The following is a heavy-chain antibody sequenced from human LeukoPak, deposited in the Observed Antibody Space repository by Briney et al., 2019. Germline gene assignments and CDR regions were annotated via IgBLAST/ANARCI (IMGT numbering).Heavy chain of an antibody. V-gene: IGHV3-30-3*01. CDR2: ISYDGSNK. CDR3: ARDGLAVVYDAFDI. CDR1: GFTFSSYA. D-gene: IGHD6-19*01. Sequence: GGSLRLSCAASGFTFSSYAMHWVRQAPGKGLEWVAVISYDGSNKYYADSVKGRSTISRDNSKNTLYLQMNSLRAEDTAVYYCARDGLAVVYDAFDIWGQGTMVTVSS. J-gene: IGHJ3*02.